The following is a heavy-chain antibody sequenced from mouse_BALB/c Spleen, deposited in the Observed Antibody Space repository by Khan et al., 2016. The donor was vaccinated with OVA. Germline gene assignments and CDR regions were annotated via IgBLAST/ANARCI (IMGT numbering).Heavy chain of an antibody. J-gene: IGHJ2*01. CDR2: ISYSGVT. Sequence: ESGPGLVKPSQSLSLTCTVTGYSITSGYAWNWIRQFPENKLEWMGYISYSGVTSYTPSLKSRISITRDTSKNQFFLQLNSMTTEDTATYCGTRGNDYGYYFDYWGQGTTLTVSS. CDR1: GYSITSGYA. CDR3: TRGNDYGYYFDY. D-gene: IGHD1-1*01. V-gene: IGHV3-2*02.